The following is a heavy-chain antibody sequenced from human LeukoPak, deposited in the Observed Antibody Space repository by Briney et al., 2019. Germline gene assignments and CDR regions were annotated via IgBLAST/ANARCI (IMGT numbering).Heavy chain of an antibody. CDR1: GGSISSSSYY. J-gene: IGHJ4*02. CDR3: ARIQLWVDY. Sequence: SETLSLTCTVSGGSISSSSYYWGWIRQPPGKGLEWIGSIYYSGSTYYNPSLKSRVTISVDTSKNQFSLKLSSVTAADTAMYYCARIQLWVDYWGQGTLVTVSS. CDR2: IYYSGST. D-gene: IGHD5-18*01. V-gene: IGHV4-39*01.